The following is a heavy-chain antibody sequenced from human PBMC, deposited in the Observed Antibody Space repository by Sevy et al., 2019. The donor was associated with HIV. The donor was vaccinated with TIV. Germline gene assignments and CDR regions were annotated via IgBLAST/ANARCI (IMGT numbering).Heavy chain of an antibody. CDR1: GFTFSSYA. CDR3: AREHRPKYYYDSSGYYPLGYYYGMDV. V-gene: IGHV3-30-3*01. CDR2: ISYDGSNK. J-gene: IGHJ6*02. D-gene: IGHD3-22*01. Sequence: GGSLRLSCAASGFTFSSYAMHWVRQAPGMGLEWVAVISYDGSNKYYADSVKGRFTISRDNSKNTLYLQMNSLRAEDTAVYYCAREHRPKYYYDSSGYYPLGYYYGMDVWGQGTTVTVSS.